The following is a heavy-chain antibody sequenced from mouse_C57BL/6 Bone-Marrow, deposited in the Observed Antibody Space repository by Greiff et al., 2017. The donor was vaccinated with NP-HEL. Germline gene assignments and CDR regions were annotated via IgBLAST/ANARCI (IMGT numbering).Heavy chain of an antibody. V-gene: IGHV1-19*01. CDR3: ARLGGETLYYFDY. CDR2: INPYNGGT. J-gene: IGHJ2*01. CDR1: GYTFTDYY. Sequence: VQLQQSGPVLVKPGASVKMSCKASGYTFTDYYMNWVKQSHGKSLEWIGVINPYNGGTSYNQKFKGKATLTVDKSSSTAYMELNSLTSEDSAVYYGARLGGETLYYFDYWGQGTTLTVSS. D-gene: IGHD4-1*01.